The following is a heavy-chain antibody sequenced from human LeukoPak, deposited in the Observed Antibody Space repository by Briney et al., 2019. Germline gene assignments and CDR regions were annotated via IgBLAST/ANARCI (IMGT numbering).Heavy chain of an antibody. CDR2: INHSGST. J-gene: IGHJ3*02. CDR3: ARGTPPYYYDRVDAFDI. V-gene: IGHV4-34*01. Sequence: SETLSLTCAAYGGSFSGYYWSWIRQPPGKGLEWIGEINHSGSTNYNPSLKSRVTISVDTSKNQFSLKLSSVTAADTAVYYCARGTPPYYYDRVDAFDIWGQGTMVTVSS. CDR1: GGSFSGYY. D-gene: IGHD3-22*01.